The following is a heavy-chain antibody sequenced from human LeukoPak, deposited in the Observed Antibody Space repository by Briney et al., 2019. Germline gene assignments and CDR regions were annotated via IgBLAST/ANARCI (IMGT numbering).Heavy chain of an antibody. D-gene: IGHD3-22*01. V-gene: IGHV1-69*13. CDR3: ARAGDSSGATPIDY. CDR1: GGTFSSYA. CDR2: IIPIFGTA. J-gene: IGHJ4*02. Sequence: VASVKVSCKASGGTFSSYAISWVRQAPGQGLEWMGGIIPIFGTANYAQKFQGRVTITADESTSTAYMELSSLRSEDTAVYYCARAGDSSGATPIDYWGQGTLVTVSS.